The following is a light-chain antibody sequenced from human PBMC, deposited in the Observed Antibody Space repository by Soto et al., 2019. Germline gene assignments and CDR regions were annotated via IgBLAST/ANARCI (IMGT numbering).Light chain of an antibody. CDR3: CSYAGSYTWV. J-gene: IGLJ3*02. CDR2: DVS. Sequence: QSALTQPRSVSGSPGQSVTTSCTGTNSDVGAYNYVSWYQQHPGKAPKLMLYDVSRRPSGVPDRFSGSKSGNTASLTISGLQAEDEADYYCCSYAGSYTWVFGGWTKLTVL. V-gene: IGLV2-11*01. CDR1: NSDVGAYNY.